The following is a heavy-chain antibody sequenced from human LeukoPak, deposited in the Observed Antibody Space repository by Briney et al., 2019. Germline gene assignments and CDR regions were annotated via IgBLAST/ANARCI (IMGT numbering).Heavy chain of an antibody. CDR1: GFTFSSYI. D-gene: IGHD6-13*01. Sequence: GGSLRLSCAASGFTFSSYIMNWVRQAPGKGLEWVSSISSSSSYIYYADSVKGRFTISRDSAKNSLYLQMNSLRAEDTALYYCARGPTGSSWYVWVDYWGQGTLVTVSS. V-gene: IGHV3-21*01. CDR3: ARGPTGSSWYVWVDY. J-gene: IGHJ4*02. CDR2: ISSSSSYI.